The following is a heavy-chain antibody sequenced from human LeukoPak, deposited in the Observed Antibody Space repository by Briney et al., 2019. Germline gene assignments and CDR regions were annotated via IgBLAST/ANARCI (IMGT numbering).Heavy chain of an antibody. Sequence: ASVKVSCKASGYTFTSYGISWVRQAPGQGLEWMGWISAYNGNTNYAQKLQGRVTMTTDTSTSTAYMELRSLRSDDTAVCYCARGGAAVLFTVAGPWFDPWGQGTLVTVSS. CDR3: ARGGAAVLFTVAGPWFDP. J-gene: IGHJ5*02. V-gene: IGHV1-18*01. CDR1: GYTFTSYG. D-gene: IGHD6-13*01. CDR2: ISAYNGNT.